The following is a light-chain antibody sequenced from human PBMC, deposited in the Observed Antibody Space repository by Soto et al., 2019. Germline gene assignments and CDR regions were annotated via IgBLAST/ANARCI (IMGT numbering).Light chain of an antibody. CDR1: QDISTS. CDR2: DAS. Sequence: DIPMTQSPSSLSASVGDRVTITCQASQDISTSLNWYQQKPGRAPKLLIYDASNLETGVPSWFSGSGSGTDFTLTISSLQPEDFATYYCQQSYSTPPDAYTFGQGTKLEIK. V-gene: IGKV1-39*01. J-gene: IGKJ2*01. CDR3: QQSYSTPPDAYT.